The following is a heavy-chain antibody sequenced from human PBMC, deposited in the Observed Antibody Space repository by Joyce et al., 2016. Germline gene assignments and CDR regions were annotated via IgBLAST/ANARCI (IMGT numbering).Heavy chain of an antibody. CDR2: ITISSSSK. V-gene: IGHV3-48*01. Sequence: EVQLVESGGGLVQPGGSLRLSCAASGFTFSDYNMNWVRQAPGKGLEWISYITISSSSKYYADSVKGRFTISRDNAKNSLYLQMNSLRGEDTAVYYCARSISGWFGEFIDFWGQGTLITVSS. D-gene: IGHD3-10*01. J-gene: IGHJ4*02. CDR1: GFTFSDYN. CDR3: ARSISGWFGEFIDF.